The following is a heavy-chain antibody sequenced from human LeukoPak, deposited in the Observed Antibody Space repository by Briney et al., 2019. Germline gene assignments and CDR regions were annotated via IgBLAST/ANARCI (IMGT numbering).Heavy chain of an antibody. J-gene: IGHJ4*02. CDR2: IYYSGST. Sequence: PSQTLSLTCTVSGGSISSYYWSWIRQPPGKGLEWIGYIYYSGSTNYNPSLKSRVTISVDTSKNQFSLKLSSVTAADTAVYYCALLRYFDWLLYWGQGTLVTVSS. V-gene: IGHV4-59*01. CDR3: ALLRYFDWLLY. D-gene: IGHD3-9*01. CDR1: GGSISSYY.